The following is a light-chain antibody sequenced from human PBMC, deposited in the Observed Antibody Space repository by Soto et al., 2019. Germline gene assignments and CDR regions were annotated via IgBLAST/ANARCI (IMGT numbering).Light chain of an antibody. CDR3: QSYASSLSANFV. Sequence: QSVLTQPPSASGTPGQRATISCCGSNSNIGSDIVNCYQLLPGAAPEVLINTTNQRPSGVPERFSGSKSGTSASLAISGLQSDDEADYYCQSYASSLSANFVFGTGTKVTVL. V-gene: IGLV1-44*01. J-gene: IGLJ1*01. CDR1: NSNIGSDI. CDR2: TTN.